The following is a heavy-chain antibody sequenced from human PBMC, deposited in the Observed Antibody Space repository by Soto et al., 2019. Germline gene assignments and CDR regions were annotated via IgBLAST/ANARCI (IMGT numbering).Heavy chain of an antibody. Sequence: GGSLRLSCTASGFTFSSYAMSWVRQAPGKGLEWVSAISGSGGRTYDADSEKGRLTISRDNSKNTLYLQMNSLRAEDTAVYHCARTLYSSSPPYYFEYWGQGTLVTVSS. CDR1: GFTFSSYA. D-gene: IGHD6-6*01. V-gene: IGHV3-23*01. CDR2: ISGSGGRT. CDR3: ARTLYSSSPPYYFEY. J-gene: IGHJ4*02.